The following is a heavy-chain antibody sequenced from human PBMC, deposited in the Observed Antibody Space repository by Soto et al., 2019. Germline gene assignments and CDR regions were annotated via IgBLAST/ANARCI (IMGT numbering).Heavy chain of an antibody. V-gene: IGHV1-18*01. CDR2: ANTYNGNP. D-gene: IGHD6-6*01. CDR1: GYTFTNYA. CDR3: ARDSQYSTDWQRFDS. Sequence: VQLVQSGVEVKKPGASVKVSCKASGYTFTNYAISWVRQAPGRGLEWMGWANTYNGNPNYAQIFQGRVTMTTDTSTGTAYMELRSLKSDDSAVYYCARDSQYSTDWQRFDSWGQGTLVTVSS. J-gene: IGHJ4*02.